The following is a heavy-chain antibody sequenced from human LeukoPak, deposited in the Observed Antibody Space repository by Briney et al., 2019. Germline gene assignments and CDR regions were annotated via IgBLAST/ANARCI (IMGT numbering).Heavy chain of an antibody. CDR1: GGSISNSSYY. CDR3: ASLGPNSSSWYIIFN. D-gene: IGHD6-13*01. V-gene: IGHV4-39*01. CDR2: IYYSGST. J-gene: IGHJ4*02. Sequence: SETLSLTCTVSGGSISNSSYYWGWIRQPPGKGLEWIGSIYYSGSTYYNPSLKSRVTISVDTSKNQFSLKLSSVTAADTAVYYCASLGPNSSSWYIIFNWGQGTLVTVSS.